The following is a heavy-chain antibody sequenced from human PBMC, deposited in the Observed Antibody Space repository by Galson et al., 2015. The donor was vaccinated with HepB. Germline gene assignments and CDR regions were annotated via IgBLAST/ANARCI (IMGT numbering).Heavy chain of an antibody. CDR3: ARDPETRRLWFGELLLGWYFDL. Sequence: SVKVSCKASGYTFTSYAMHWVLQAPGQRLEWMGWINAGNGNTKYSQKFQGRVTITRDTSASTAYMELSSLRSEDTAVYYCARDPETRRLWFGELLLGWYFDLWGRGTLVTVSS. V-gene: IGHV1-3*01. CDR2: INAGNGNT. CDR1: GYTFTSYA. D-gene: IGHD3-10*01. J-gene: IGHJ2*01.